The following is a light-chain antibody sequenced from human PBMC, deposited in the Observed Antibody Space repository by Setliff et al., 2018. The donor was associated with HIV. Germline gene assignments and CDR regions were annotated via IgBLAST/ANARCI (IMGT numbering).Light chain of an antibody. CDR2: DVS. CDR1: SSDVGGYNY. CDR3: TSYTSSSPPYV. V-gene: IGLV2-14*01. J-gene: IGLJ1*01. Sequence: SALTQPASVSGSPGQSITISCTGTSSDVGGYNYVSWYQQHPGKAPKLMIYDVSKRPSGVSNRFSGSKSGNTASLTISGLQAEDEADYYCTSYTSSSPPYVFGTGTKVTVL.